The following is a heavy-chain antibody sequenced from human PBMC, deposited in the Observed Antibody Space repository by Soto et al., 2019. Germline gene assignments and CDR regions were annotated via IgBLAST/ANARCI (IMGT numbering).Heavy chain of an antibody. J-gene: IGHJ2*01. D-gene: IGHD4-17*01. V-gene: IGHV3-23*01. Sequence: GGSLRLSCAASGFTFSSYAMNWVRQAPGKGLEWVSVISGSGGSTYYADAVKGRFTISRDNSKNTLYLQMNSLRAEDTAVYYCAKRTVGWYFDLWGRGTLVTVSS. CDR2: ISGSGGST. CDR3: AKRTVGWYFDL. CDR1: GFTFSSYA.